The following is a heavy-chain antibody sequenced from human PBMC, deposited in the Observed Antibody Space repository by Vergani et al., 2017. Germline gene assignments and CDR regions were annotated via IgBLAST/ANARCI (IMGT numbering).Heavy chain of an antibody. J-gene: IGHJ6*03. V-gene: IGHV4-61*02. CDR3: ARHVDYYYYYMDV. Sequence: QVQLQESGPGLVKPSQTLSLTCTVSGGSISSGSYYWSWIRQPAGKGLEWIGRIYTSGSTNYNPSLKSRVTISVDTSKNQFSLKLSSVTAADTAVYYCARHVDYYYYYMDVWGKGTTVTVSS. CDR2: IYTSGST. CDR1: GGSISSGSYY.